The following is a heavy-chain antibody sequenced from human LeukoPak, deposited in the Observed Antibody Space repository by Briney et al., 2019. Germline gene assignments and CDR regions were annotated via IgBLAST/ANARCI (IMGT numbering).Heavy chain of an antibody. V-gene: IGHV4-4*07. J-gene: IGHJ6*03. Sequence: SETLSLTCTVSGGSISSYYWSWIRQPAGKGLEWIGRIYTSGSTNYNPSLKSRVTMSVDTSKNQFSLKLSPVTAADTAVYYCARSSDRRAYYYYYMDVWGKGTTVTVSS. CDR3: ARSSDRRAYYYYYMDV. CDR2: IYTSGST. CDR1: GGSISSYY.